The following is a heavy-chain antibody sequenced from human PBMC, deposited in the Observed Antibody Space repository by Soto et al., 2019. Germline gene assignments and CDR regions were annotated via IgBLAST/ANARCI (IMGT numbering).Heavy chain of an antibody. Sequence: TGGSHRLRYAASGFTVSTNYMSWVRQAPGKGLEWVSVIYSGGSTFYADSVRGRFTISRDNSKNTVNLQMNSLRAEDTAVYYCARDPWAADYWGQGTLVTVSS. CDR2: IYSGGST. J-gene: IGHJ4*02. D-gene: IGHD3-16*01. V-gene: IGHV3-66*01. CDR3: ARDPWAADY. CDR1: GFTVSTNY.